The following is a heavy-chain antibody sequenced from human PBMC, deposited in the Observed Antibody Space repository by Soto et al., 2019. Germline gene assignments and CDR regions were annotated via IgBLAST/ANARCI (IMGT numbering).Heavy chain of an antibody. CDR3: ARRWGTSFDF. V-gene: IGHV4-30-2*02. Sequence: PSETLSLTWAVSGGSISSGGYSWSWIRQPPGKGLEWIGYIYHSGSTYYNPSLKSRVTISVDTSKNQFSLKVSSVTAADTAVYYCARRWGTSFDFWGQGTLVTVSS. CDR2: IYHSGST. D-gene: IGHD7-27*01. J-gene: IGHJ4*02. CDR1: GGSISSGGYS.